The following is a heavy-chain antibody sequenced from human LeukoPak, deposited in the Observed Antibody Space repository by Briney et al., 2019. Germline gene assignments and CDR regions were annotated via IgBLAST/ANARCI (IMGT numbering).Heavy chain of an antibody. CDR2: IIPILGIA. D-gene: IGHD3-10*01. Sequence: ASVKVSCKASGGTFSSYTISWVRQAPGQGLEWMGRIIPILGIANYAQKLQGRVTMTTDTSTSTAYMELRSLRSDDTAVYYCARAPGGVRGVIITPPDDWGQGTLVTVSS. CDR1: GGTFSSYT. V-gene: IGHV1-69*02. J-gene: IGHJ4*02. CDR3: ARAPGGVRGVIITPPDD.